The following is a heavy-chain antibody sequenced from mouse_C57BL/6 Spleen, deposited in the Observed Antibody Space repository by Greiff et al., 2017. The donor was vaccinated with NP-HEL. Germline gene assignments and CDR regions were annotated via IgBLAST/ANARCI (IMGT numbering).Heavy chain of an antibody. CDR2: IDPSASYT. V-gene: IGHV1-69*01. Sequence: QVHVKQPGAELVMPGASVKLSCKASGYTFTSYWMHWVKQRPGQGLEWIGEIDPSASYTNYNQKFKGKSTLTVDKSSSTAYMQLSSLTSEDSAVYYCARDYGSSYKRFDYWGQGTTLTVSS. D-gene: IGHD1-1*01. J-gene: IGHJ2*01. CDR1: GYTFTSYW. CDR3: ARDYGSSYKRFDY.